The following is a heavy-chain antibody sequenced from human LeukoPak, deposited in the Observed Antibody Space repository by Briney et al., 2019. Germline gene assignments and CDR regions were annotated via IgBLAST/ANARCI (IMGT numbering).Heavy chain of an antibody. CDR3: ARGYSYGYVGTYFDY. J-gene: IGHJ4*02. CDR1: GGTFSSYA. D-gene: IGHD5-18*01. CDR2: IIPIFGTA. Sequence: SVKVSCKASGGTFSSYAISWVRQAPGQGLEWMGGIIPIFGTANYAQKFRGRVTITADKSTSTAYMELSSPRSEDTAVYYCARGYSYGYVGTYFDYWGQGTLVTVSS. V-gene: IGHV1-69*06.